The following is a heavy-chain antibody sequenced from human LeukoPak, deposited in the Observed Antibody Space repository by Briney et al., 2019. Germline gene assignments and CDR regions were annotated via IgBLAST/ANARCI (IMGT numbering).Heavy chain of an antibody. CDR1: GGSISSYY. J-gene: IGHJ5*02. CDR3: ARVGSAVWFDP. CDR2: IYYSGST. Sequence: SETLSLTCTVSGGSISSYYWSWIRQPPGKGLEWIGYIYYSGSTNYNPSLKSRVTISVDTSTNLFSLQLSSVTAADTAVYYCARVGSAVWFDPWGQGTLVTVSS. D-gene: IGHD3-10*01. V-gene: IGHV4-59*01.